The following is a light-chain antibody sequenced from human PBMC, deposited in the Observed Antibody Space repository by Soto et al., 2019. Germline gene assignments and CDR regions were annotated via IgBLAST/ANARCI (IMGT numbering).Light chain of an antibody. J-gene: IGKJ4*01. Sequence: EIVLTQSPATLSLSPGERATLSCRASQSVGSYFAWYQQKPGQAPRLLIHDAFSRATGIPARFSGSGSGTDFTLTIRRLEPEDFAVYFCQQRSSWPLTFGGGTMVEIK. CDR1: QSVGSY. CDR3: QQRSSWPLT. CDR2: DAF. V-gene: IGKV3-11*01.